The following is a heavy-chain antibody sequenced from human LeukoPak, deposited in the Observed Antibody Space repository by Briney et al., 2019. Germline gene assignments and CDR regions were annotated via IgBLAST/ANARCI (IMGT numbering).Heavy chain of an antibody. V-gene: IGHV5-51*01. D-gene: IGHD5-12*01. CDR1: GYSFTCYW. CDR2: LYSGDSDA. J-gene: IGHJ4*02. CDR3: GRQGGYDYFRY. Sequence: WESLKISCKGSGYSFTCYWIGWVRPMPGKGLDWMGILYSGDSDARYSPPFQGQVTISADKSISTAYLQWTSVKASDTAMYYCGRQGGYDYFRYWGQGTLVTVSS.